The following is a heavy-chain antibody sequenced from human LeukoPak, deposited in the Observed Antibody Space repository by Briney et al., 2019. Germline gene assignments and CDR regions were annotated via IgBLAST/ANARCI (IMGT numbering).Heavy chain of an antibody. D-gene: IGHD3-10*01. CDR1: GGSISSYY. CDR2: IYYSGST. Sequence: SETLSLTCTVSGGSISSYYWSWIRQPPGKGLEWIGYIYYSGSTNYNPSLKSRVTISVDTSKNQFSLKLSSVTAADTAVYYCARGAYYGSGSYYSAFDIWGQGTMVTVSS. CDR3: ARGAYYGSGSYYSAFDI. V-gene: IGHV4-59*01. J-gene: IGHJ3*02.